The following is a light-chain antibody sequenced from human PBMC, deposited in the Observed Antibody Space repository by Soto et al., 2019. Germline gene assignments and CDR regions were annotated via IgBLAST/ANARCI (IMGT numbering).Light chain of an antibody. CDR1: QSVTNNY. V-gene: IGKV3-20*01. CDR2: GSS. Sequence: EVVLTQSPGTLSLSPGESATLSCRASQSVTNNYFAWYQQKPGQAPRRLIFGSSDSATGIPDRFSGSGSGTDFTLTISRLEPEDFAVSYCHQYGSSPPYTFGQGTKLEIK. J-gene: IGKJ2*01. CDR3: HQYGSSPPYT.